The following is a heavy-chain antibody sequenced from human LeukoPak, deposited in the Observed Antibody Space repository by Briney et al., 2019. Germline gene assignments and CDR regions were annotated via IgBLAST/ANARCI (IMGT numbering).Heavy chain of an antibody. CDR2: IFNSDI. D-gene: IGHD2/OR15-2a*01. CDR1: GASISSGGYY. V-gene: IGHV4-31*02. CDR3: VGVEYTTLRMVV. J-gene: IGHJ6*03. Sequence: SETLSLTCAVSGASISSGGYYWSWIRQHPGKGLEWIGYIFNSDIYSNPSLKSRIIITVDTSKNQFSLKMTSVTAADTAVYYCVGVEYTTLRMVVWGKGAPWTVSS.